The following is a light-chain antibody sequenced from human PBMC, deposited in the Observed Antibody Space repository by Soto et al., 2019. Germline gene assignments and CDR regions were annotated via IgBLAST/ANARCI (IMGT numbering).Light chain of an antibody. Sequence: EVVMTQSQVTLSVSPGERATLSCRASQSVGGDLAWYQQTPGQTPRLLIYGAVTRATGVAARFSGAGSGTEFTLTVDSLQSEDVAIYYCQQYNAWPRTFGQGTKLEI. CDR3: QQYNAWPRT. J-gene: IGKJ2*01. V-gene: IGKV3-15*01. CDR2: GAV. CDR1: QSVGGD.